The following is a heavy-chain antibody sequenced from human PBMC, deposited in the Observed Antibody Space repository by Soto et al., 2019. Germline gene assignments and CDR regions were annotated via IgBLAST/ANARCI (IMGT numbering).Heavy chain of an antibody. V-gene: IGHV1-18*01. CDR3: ASLLRYFDWLPAPSGMDV. Sequence: ASVKVSCKASGYTFTSYGISWVRQAPGQGLEWMGWISAYNGNTNYAQKLQGRVTMTTDTSTSTAYMELRSLRSDDTAVYYCASLLRYFDWLPAPSGMDVWGQGTTVTVSS. CDR1: GYTFTSYG. CDR2: ISAYNGNT. D-gene: IGHD3-9*01. J-gene: IGHJ6*02.